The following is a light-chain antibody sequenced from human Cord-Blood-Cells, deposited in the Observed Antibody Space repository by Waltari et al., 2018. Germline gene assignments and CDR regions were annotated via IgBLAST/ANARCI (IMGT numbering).Light chain of an antibody. CDR1: QSVSSSY. J-gene: IGKJ2*01. V-gene: IGKV3-20*01. CDR2: CAS. Sequence: EIVLTQSPGTLSLSPGERATLSCRASQSVSSSYLAWYQQKPGHAPRLLSECASSRATGIPDRFSGSGSGTDFTLTISRLEPEDFAVYYCQQYGSSPPYTFGQGTKLEIK. CDR3: QQYGSSPPYT.